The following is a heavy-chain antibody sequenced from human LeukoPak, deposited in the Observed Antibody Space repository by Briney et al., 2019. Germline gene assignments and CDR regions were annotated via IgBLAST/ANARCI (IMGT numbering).Heavy chain of an antibody. D-gene: IGHD4-17*01. CDR2: FTHTRST. J-gene: IGHJ4*02. CDR1: GESFSGYY. Sequence: SETLSLTCAVFGESFSGYYWSWIRQPPGKGLEWIGEFTHTRSTNYNPSLKSRVTISADSSKKQFSLKLTPVTRADTAVYYCASRDDFSDARGLAFEYWGQGTLVTVSS. V-gene: IGHV4-34*01. CDR3: ASRDDFSDARGLAFEY.